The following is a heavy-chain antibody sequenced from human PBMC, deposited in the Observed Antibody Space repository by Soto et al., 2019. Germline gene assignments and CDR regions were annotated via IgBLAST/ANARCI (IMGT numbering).Heavy chain of an antibody. CDR2: ISSNGGTT. D-gene: IGHD1-7*01. CDR3: VRRVSGNYDY. J-gene: IGHJ4*02. Sequence: EVQLAESGGGMVQPGGSLRLSCVASGFTFSSYDMHWVRQAPGKGLEYVSSISSNGGTTYYGNSVKGRFTISRDNPKNTLYLQMGSLVAEDVAVYYCVRRVSGNYDYWGEGTLVPVSS. V-gene: IGHV3-64*01. CDR1: GFTFSSYD.